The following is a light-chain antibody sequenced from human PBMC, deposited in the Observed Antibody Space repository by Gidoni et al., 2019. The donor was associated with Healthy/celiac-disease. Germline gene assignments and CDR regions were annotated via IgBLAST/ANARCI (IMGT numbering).Light chain of an antibody. CDR3: QQYYSTPCS. CDR1: QSVLYSSNNKNY. J-gene: IGKJ2*04. V-gene: IGKV4-1*01. CDR2: WAS. Sequence: DIVMTQSPDSLAVSLGERATINCKSSQSVLYSSNNKNYLAWYQQKPGQPPKLLIYWASTRESGVPDRCSGSGSGTDFTLTISSLQAEDGAVYYCQQYYSTPCSFGQGTKLEIK.